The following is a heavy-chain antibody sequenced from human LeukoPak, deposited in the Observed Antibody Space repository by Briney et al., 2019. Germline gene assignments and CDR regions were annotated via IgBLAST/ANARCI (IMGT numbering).Heavy chain of an antibody. CDR2: MNQDGSTK. CDR1: GFTLNTYW. J-gene: IGHJ4*02. V-gene: IGHV3-7*03. CDR3: TREYSSGWYDY. Sequence: GGSLRLSCAASGFTLNTYWMNWVRQAPGKGPEWVANMNQDGSTKQYVDSVKGRFTISRDNAKNSLHLLMNSLRAEDTAVYYCTREYSSGWYDYWGQGTLVTVSS. D-gene: IGHD6-19*01.